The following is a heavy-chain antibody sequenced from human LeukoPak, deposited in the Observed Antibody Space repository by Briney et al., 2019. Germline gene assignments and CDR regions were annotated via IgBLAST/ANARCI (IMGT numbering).Heavy chain of an antibody. D-gene: IGHD3-22*01. CDR2: IYPGDSDT. CDR1: GYSFTSYW. CDR3: ARHRQYYYDSSGYYDDAFDI. J-gene: IGHJ3*02. Sequence: GESLKISCKGSGYSFTSYWIGWVRQMPGKGLEWMGIIYPGDSDTRYSPPFQGQVTISADKSISTAYLQWSSLKASDTAMYYCARHRQYYYDSSGYYDDAFDIWGQGTMVTVSS. V-gene: IGHV5-51*01.